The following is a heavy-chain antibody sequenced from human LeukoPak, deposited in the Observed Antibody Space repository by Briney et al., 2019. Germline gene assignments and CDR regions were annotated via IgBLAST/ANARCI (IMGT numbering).Heavy chain of an antibody. CDR2: IIPIFGTA. CDR3: ARGESRRIFLRFLGSQGMDV. J-gene: IGHJ6*02. D-gene: IGHD3-3*01. CDR1: GGTFSSYA. Sequence: VASVKVSCTASGGTFSSYAISWVRQAPGQGLEWMGGIIPIFGTANYAQKFQGRVTITADESTSTAYMELSSLRSEDTAVYYCARGESRRIFLRFLGSQGMDVWGQGTTVTVSS. V-gene: IGHV1-69*13.